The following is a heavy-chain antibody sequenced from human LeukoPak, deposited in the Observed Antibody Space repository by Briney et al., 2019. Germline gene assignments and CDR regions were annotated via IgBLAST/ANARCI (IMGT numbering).Heavy chain of an antibody. V-gene: IGHV4-39*01. J-gene: IGHJ5*02. CDR2: IYYSGGT. CDR3: ARRPGIAAVVPMFDP. CDR1: GGSISPTSYY. Sequence: SETLSLTCIVSGGSISPTSYYWAWIRQPPGKGLEWIGSIYYSGGTYYNPSLKSRVTISVDTSKNQFSLKLSSVTAADTAVYFCARRPGIAAVVPMFDPWGQGTLVTVSS. D-gene: IGHD6-13*01.